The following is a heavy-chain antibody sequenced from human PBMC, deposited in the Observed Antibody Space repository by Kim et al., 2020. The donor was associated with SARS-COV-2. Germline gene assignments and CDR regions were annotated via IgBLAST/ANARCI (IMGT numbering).Heavy chain of an antibody. J-gene: IGHJ6*02. Sequence: SETLSLTCAVYGGSISGYYWSWIRQPPGKGLEWIGEINHSGSTNYNPSLKSRVTISVDTSKNQFSLKLSSVTAADTAVYYCARSAYHGDFYYYGMDVWGQGTTVTVSS. CDR2: INHSGST. V-gene: IGHV4-34*01. CDR1: GGSISGYY. CDR3: ARSAYHGDFYYYGMDV. D-gene: IGHD2-2*01.